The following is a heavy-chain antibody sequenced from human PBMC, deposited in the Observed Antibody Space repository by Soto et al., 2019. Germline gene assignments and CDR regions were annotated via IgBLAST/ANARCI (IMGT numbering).Heavy chain of an antibody. CDR2: ISSSSSYT. J-gene: IGHJ4*02. D-gene: IGHD5-12*01. V-gene: IGHV3-11*03. CDR3: AKNGPEFSGYDPYYFDY. CDR1: GFTFSDYY. Sequence: GGSLRVSCAASGFTFSDYYMSWIRQAPGKGLEWVSYISSSSSYTNYADSVKGRFTISRDNAKNTLYLQMHRLRADDTAVYYCAKNGPEFSGYDPYYFDYWGQGTLVTV.